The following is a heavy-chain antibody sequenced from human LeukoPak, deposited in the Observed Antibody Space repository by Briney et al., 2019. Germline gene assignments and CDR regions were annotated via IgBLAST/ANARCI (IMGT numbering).Heavy chain of an antibody. CDR2: VSYSGGT. D-gene: IGHD3-3*01. V-gene: IGHV4-59*02. CDR1: GASVSSHY. CDR3: ARLSTYYDFWSPLDY. Sequence: PSETLSLTCTVSGASVSSHYWSWIRQAPGKGLEWIGYVSYSGGTNYNPSLKSRVTISLDTSKDQFSLRLNSVTTADTAVYYCARLSTYYDFWSPLDYWGQGTLVTVSP. J-gene: IGHJ4*02.